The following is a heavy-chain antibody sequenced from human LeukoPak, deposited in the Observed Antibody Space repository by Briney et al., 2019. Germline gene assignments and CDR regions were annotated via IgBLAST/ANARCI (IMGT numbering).Heavy chain of an antibody. CDR3: ARGVTGGVISYYYYMDV. CDR1: GFTVSSNY. J-gene: IGHJ6*03. V-gene: IGHV3-53*01. CDR2: IYSGGST. D-gene: IGHD3-16*01. Sequence: PGGSLRLSCAASGFTVSSNYMSWVRQAPGKGLEWVSVIYSGGSTYYADSVKGRFTISRDNSKNTLYLQMNSLRAEDTAVYYCARGVTGGVISYYYYMDVWGKGTTVTISS.